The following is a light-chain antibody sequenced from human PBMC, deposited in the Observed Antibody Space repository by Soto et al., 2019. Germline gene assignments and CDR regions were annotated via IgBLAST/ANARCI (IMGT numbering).Light chain of an antibody. CDR2: AAS. Sequence: AIRMTQSPSSLSASTGDRVTITCRASQGISSYLAWYQQKPGKAPKLLIYAASTLQSGVPSWFSSSGSGTDFTLTISCLQSKDFATYYCQQYYSYPRVTFGQGTRLEIK. CDR3: QQYYSYPRVT. V-gene: IGKV1-8*01. CDR1: QGISSY. J-gene: IGKJ5*01.